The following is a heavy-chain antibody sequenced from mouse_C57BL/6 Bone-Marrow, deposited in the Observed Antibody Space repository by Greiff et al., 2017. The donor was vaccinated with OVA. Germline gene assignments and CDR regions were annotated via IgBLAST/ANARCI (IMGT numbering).Heavy chain of an antibody. CDR2: ISSGGDYI. J-gene: IGHJ1*03. CDR1: GFTFSSYA. CDR3: TRDDYYGSSNWYFDV. V-gene: IGHV5-9-1*02. D-gene: IGHD1-1*01. Sequence: DVHLVESGEGLVKPGGSLKLSCAASGFTFSSYAMSWVRQTPEKRLEWVAYISSGGDYIYYADTVKGRFTISRDNARNTLYLQMSSLKSEDTAMYYCTRDDYYGSSNWYFDVWGTGTTVTVSS.